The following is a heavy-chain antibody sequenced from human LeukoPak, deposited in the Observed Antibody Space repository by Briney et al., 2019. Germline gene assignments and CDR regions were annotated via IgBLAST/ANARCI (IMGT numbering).Heavy chain of an antibody. CDR3: ARGKIRYGSGSYYQRYYYFDY. J-gene: IGHJ4*02. Sequence: ASVKVSCKASGYTFTSYDINWVRQATGQGLEWMGWMNPNSGNTGYAQEFQGRVTMTRNTSISTAYMELSSLRSEDTAVYYCARGKIRYGSGSYYQRYYYFDYWGQGTLVTVSS. CDR1: GYTFTSYD. D-gene: IGHD3-10*01. V-gene: IGHV1-8*01. CDR2: MNPNSGNT.